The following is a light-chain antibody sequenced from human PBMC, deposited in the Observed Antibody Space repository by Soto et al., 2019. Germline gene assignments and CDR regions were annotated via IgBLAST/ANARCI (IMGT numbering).Light chain of an antibody. CDR2: GAS. CDR3: QQYNSSPRA. CDR1: QSVSTY. Sequence: EIVLTQSPGTLSLSPGERASLSCRASQSVSTYLAWYQQKPGQAPRLLIYGASSRATGIPDRFSGSGSGADFTLTISRLEPEDFAVYYCQQYNSSPRAFGQGTRWIS. J-gene: IGKJ1*01. V-gene: IGKV3-20*01.